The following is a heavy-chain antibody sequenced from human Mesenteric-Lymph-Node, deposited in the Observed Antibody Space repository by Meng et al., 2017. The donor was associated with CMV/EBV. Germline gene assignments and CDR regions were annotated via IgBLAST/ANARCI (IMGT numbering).Heavy chain of an antibody. CDR2: TYYRSKWYN. J-gene: IGHJ4*02. Sequence: LRLSCAISGDSVSSNSAAWNWIRQSPSRGLEWLGRTYYRSKWYNDYAVSVKSRITINPDTSKNQFSLQLNSVTPEDTAVYYCARDSKFIGWGMADYWGQGTLVTVSS. CDR1: GDSVSSNSAA. CDR3: ARDSKFIGWGMADY. D-gene: IGHD2-8*01. V-gene: IGHV6-1*01.